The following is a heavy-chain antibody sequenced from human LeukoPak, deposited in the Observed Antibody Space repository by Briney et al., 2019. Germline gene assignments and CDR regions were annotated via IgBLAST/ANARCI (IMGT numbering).Heavy chain of an antibody. CDR2: IYSDGST. CDR3: ARDPPAVLLDTYG. Sequence: GGSLRLSCTASGFSVTSNYMNWVRQAPGKGLEWVSLIYSDGSTYHADSVKGRFTMSRDKSNNMVYLQMNSLRAEDTAMYYCARDPPAVLLDTYGWGQGTPVTVSS. V-gene: IGHV3-66*01. J-gene: IGHJ4*02. CDR1: GFSVTSNY. D-gene: IGHD2/OR15-2a*01.